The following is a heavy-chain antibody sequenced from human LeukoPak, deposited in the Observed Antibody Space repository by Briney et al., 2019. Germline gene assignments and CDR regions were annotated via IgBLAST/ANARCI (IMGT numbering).Heavy chain of an antibody. J-gene: IGHJ4*02. CDR1: GFHFTNAW. CDR3: TKYNYAKFDV. CDR2: IKIKLDGGTT. V-gene: IGHV3-15*01. D-gene: IGHD5-18*01. Sequence: GGSLRLLYAASGFHFTNAWMRCAPPAPGRGVEVVCHIKIKLDGGTTDHAVTGHVRFTISRDDSKNTLYLQMNSLKTEDTAVYYCTKYNYAKFDVWGQGTRVSVSS.